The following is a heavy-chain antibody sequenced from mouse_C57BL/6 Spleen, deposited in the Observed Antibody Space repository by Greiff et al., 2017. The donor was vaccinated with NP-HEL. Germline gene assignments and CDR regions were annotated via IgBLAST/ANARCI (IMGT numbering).Heavy chain of an antibody. V-gene: IGHV1-15*01. CDR2: IDPETGGT. J-gene: IGHJ2*01. D-gene: IGHD2-5*01. CDR1: GYTFTDYE. Sequence: QVQLKQSGAELVRPGASVTLSCKASGYTFTDYEMHWVKQTPVHGLEWIGAIDPETGGTAYNQKFKGKAILTADKSSSTAYMELRSLTSEDSAVYYCTRSGIGYSNYEDFDYWGQGTTLTVSS. CDR3: TRSGIGYSNYEDFDY.